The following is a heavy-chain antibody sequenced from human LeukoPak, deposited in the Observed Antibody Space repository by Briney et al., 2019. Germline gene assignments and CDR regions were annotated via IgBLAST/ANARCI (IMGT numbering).Heavy chain of an antibody. CDR1: GGSFSGYY. CDR3: ARAMWYDFSNKKNYGMDV. D-gene: IGHD3-3*01. CDR2: INHSGST. Sequence: KPSETLSLTCAVYGGSFSGYYWSWIRQPPGKGLEWIGEINHSGSTNYNPSLKSRVTISVDTSKNQFSLKLSSVTAADTAVYYCARAMWYDFSNKKNYGMDVWGQGTTVTVSS. V-gene: IGHV4-34*01. J-gene: IGHJ6*02.